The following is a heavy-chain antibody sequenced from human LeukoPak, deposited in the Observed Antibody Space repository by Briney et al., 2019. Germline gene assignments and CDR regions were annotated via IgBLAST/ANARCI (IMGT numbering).Heavy chain of an antibody. Sequence: SGTLSLTCAVSGGSISSSNWWSWVRQPPGKGLEWIGEIYHSGSTNYNPSLKSRVTMSVDKSKNQFSLKLSSVTAADTAVYYCARVGPLRECNSWGQGTLVTVSS. J-gene: IGHJ5*02. CDR2: IYHSGST. CDR1: GGSISSSNW. D-gene: IGHD2/OR15-2a*01. V-gene: IGHV4-4*02. CDR3: ARVGPLRECNS.